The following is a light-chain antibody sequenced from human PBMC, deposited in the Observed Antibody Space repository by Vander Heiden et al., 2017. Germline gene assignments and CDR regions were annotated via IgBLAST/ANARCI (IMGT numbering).Light chain of an antibody. V-gene: IGLV1-36*01. Sequence: QSVLTQPPSVSEAPRQRVTISCSGSSSKLLIYYDDLLPSGVSDLFSGSKSGTSASLAISGLQSEDEADYYCAAWDDSLNGYWVFGGGTKLTVL. J-gene: IGLJ3*02. CDR1: SS. CDR3: AAWDDSLNGYWV. CDR2: YDD.